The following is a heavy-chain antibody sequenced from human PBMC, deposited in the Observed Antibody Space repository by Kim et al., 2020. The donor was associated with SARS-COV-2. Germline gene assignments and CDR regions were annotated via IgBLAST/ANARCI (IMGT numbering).Heavy chain of an antibody. CDR2: ISYDGSNK. V-gene: IGHV3-30*03. J-gene: IGHJ4*02. D-gene: IGHD3-9*01. CDR1: GFTFSSYG. CDR3: ARVDFDWPSGSGY. Sequence: GGSLRLSCAASGFTFSSYGMHWVRQAPGKGLEWVAVISYDGSNKYYADSVKGRFTISRDNSKNTLYLHMNSLRAEDTAVYYCARVDFDWPSGSGYWGQGTLVTVSS.